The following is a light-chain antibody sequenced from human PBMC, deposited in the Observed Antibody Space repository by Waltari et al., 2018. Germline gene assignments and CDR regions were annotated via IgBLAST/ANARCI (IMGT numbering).Light chain of an antibody. V-gene: IGLV3-9*01. J-gene: IGLJ2*01. CDR3: QVWDSNTAV. Sequence: SYELTQPPPVSVALGQTARMTWGGNKLRRKNGHGYQQKPGQAPVLVIYRDSNRPPGIPERFSGSNSGNTVTLTISRAQAGDEADFYCQVWDSNTAVFGGGTKLTVL. CDR1: KLRRKN. CDR2: RDS.